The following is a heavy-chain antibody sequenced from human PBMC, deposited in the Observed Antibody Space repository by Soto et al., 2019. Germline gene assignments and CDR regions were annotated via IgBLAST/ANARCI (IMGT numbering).Heavy chain of an antibody. D-gene: IGHD3-10*01. CDR2: IYYSGST. V-gene: IGHV4-31*03. CDR3: ARGGGGFGELLLGY. CDR1: GGSISSGGYY. Sequence: QVQLQESGPGLVKPSQTLSLTCTVSGGSISSGGYYWSWIRQHPGKGLEWIGYIYYSGSTYYNPCPTSRVTPSVDTCKRHFSPRLSSVTVAGTALYFCARGGGGFGELLLGYWGQGTLVTVSS. J-gene: IGHJ4*02.